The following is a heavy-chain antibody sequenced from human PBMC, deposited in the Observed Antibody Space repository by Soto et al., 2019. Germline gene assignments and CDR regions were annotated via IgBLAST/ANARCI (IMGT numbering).Heavy chain of an antibody. D-gene: IGHD3-9*01. CDR3: ARGKGFDWFNWFNP. CDR2: IYWDDDK. V-gene: IGHV2-5*02. CDR1: GFSLSTSGVG. Sequence: QITLKESGPTLVKPTQTLTLTCTFSGFSLSTSGVGVGWIRQPPGKALEWLALIYWDDDKRYSPSLKSRLTIPKDTTKNPLVPTMTNMDPVDTATYYSARGKGFDWFNWFNPWGQGTLVTVSS. J-gene: IGHJ5*02.